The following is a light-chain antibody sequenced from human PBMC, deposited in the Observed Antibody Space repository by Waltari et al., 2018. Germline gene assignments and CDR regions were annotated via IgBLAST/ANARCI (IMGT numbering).Light chain of an antibody. J-gene: IGKJ1*01. Sequence: DVVMTQSPLYLPVTLGQPASISCRSSQSLVSSDGNTYLIWFQQRPGQSPRRLIYKVSNWDSGVPDRFIGSGSGTDFTLKISRVEAEDVGVYYCMQGTHWPWTFGQGTKVEIK. V-gene: IGKV2D-30*01. CDR2: KVS. CDR1: QSLVSSDGNTY. CDR3: MQGTHWPWT.